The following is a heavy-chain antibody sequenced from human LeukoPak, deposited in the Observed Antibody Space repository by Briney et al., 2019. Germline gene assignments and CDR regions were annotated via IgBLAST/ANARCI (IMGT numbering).Heavy chain of an antibody. CDR1: GGSISSSSYY. D-gene: IGHD5-24*01. J-gene: IGHJ4*02. CDR2: INYSGST. CDR3: ARRGRDGYNLDY. Sequence: SETLSLTCTVSGGSISSSSYYWGWIRQPPGKGLEWIGSINYSGSTYYNPSLKSRVTMSVDTSKNQFSLKLSSVTAADTAVYYCARRGRDGYNLDYWGQGTLVTVSS. V-gene: IGHV4-39*01.